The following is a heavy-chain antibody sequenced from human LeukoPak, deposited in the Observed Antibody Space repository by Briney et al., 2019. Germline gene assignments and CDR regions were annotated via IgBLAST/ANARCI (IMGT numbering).Heavy chain of an antibody. CDR2: IKQDGSEK. V-gene: IGHV3-7*01. CDR1: GFSLSNYW. CDR3: ARGVWAPFDS. J-gene: IGHJ4*02. D-gene: IGHD7-27*01. Sequence: GGSLRLSCAASGFSLSNYWMNWVRQTPGKGLGWVANIKQDGSEKNYVDSVKGRFTISRDNAKNSLILQMNSLRDEDTAVYYCARGVWAPFDSWGQGTLVSVSS.